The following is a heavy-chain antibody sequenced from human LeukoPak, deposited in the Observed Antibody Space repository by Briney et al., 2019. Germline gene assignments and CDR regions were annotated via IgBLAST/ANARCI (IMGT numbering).Heavy chain of an antibody. CDR3: AKRFMDGNYGLGWGYYYYYGMDV. Sequence: GGSLRLSCAASGFTFRSYGMSWVRQAPGKGLEWVSTFSGRGGRTDYADSVKGRFTISRDNSQNRLYLQMNSLRAEDTAVYYCAKRFMDGNYGLGWGYYYYYGMDVWGQGTTVTVSS. V-gene: IGHV3-23*01. D-gene: IGHD4-17*01. J-gene: IGHJ6*02. CDR1: GFTFRSYG. CDR2: FSGRGGRT.